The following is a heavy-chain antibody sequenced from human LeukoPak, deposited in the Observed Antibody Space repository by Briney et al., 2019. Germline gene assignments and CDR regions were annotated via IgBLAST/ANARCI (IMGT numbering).Heavy chain of an antibody. V-gene: IGHV1-69*01. Sequence: SVKVSCKASGGTFSSYSISWVRQAPGQGLEWMGGIIPIFDTADYAQKFQGRVTITADESTSTAYMELSSLRSEDTAVYYCATRYCSSTSCYNVFEYFQHWGQGTLVTVSS. CDR1: GGTFSSYS. CDR2: IIPIFDTA. J-gene: IGHJ1*01. D-gene: IGHD2-2*02. CDR3: ATRYCSSTSCYNVFEYFQH.